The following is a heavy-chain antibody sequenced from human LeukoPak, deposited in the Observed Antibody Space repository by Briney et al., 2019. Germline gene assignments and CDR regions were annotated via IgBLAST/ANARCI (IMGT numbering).Heavy chain of an antibody. V-gene: IGHV3-30*02. CDR3: ARDRKAGYYDSSGYYFDY. CDR2: IRYDGSNE. CDR1: GFTFSSYG. Sequence: GGSLRLSCAASGFTFSSYGMHWVRQAPGKGLEWVSFIRYDGSNEYYADSVRGRFTISRDNSKNSLYLQMNSLRAEDTAVYYCARDRKAGYYDSSGYYFDYWGQGTLVTVSS. D-gene: IGHD3-22*01. J-gene: IGHJ4*02.